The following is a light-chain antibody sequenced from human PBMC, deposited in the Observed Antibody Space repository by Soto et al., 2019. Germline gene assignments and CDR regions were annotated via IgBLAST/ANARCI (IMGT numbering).Light chain of an antibody. J-gene: IGKJ1*01. CDR3: QQYRT. Sequence: DIQMTQSPSTLSASVGDRVTITCRASESIRTWLAWYQHKPGKAPKLLIYDASTLESGVPSRFSGSGSGTDFTLTISRLEPEDFAVYYCQQYRTFGQGTKVDI. CDR1: ESIRTW. V-gene: IGKV1-5*01. CDR2: DAS.